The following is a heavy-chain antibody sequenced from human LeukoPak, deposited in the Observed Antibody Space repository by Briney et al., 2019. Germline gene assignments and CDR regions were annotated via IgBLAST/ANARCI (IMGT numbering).Heavy chain of an antibody. Sequence: PGRSLRLSCAASGFTFSSYAMHWVRQAPGKGLEWVAVISYDGSNKYYADSVKGRFTISRDNSKNTLYLQMNSLRAEDTAVYYCAKDGHSGSYLVGYFDYWGQGTLVTVSS. D-gene: IGHD1-26*01. CDR1: GFTFSSYA. CDR2: ISYDGSNK. J-gene: IGHJ4*02. CDR3: AKDGHSGSYLVGYFDY. V-gene: IGHV3-30-3*01.